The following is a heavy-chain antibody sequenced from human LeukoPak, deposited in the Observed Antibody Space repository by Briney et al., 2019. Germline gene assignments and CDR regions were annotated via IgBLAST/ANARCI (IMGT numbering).Heavy chain of an antibody. J-gene: IGHJ4*02. Sequence: GGSLRLSCAASGFTFSSYGMHWVRQAPGKGLEWVAVISYDGSNKYYADSVKGRFTISRDNSKNTLYLQMNSLRAEDTAVYYCARDFTFGGVIPYFDYWGQGTLVTVSS. CDR1: GFTFSSYG. CDR2: ISYDGSNK. D-gene: IGHD3-16*02. CDR3: ARDFTFGGVIPYFDY. V-gene: IGHV3-30*03.